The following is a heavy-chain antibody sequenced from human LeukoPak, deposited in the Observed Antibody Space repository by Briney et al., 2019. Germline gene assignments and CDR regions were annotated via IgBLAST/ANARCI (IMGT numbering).Heavy chain of an antibody. V-gene: IGHV3-64*01. D-gene: IGHD3-16*01. CDR3: ARGRGSPGNYFDY. Sequence: GGSLRLSCAASGFTFSSYGMHWVRLAPGRGLEYVSAITSNGGSTYYANSVKGRFTISRDNSKNTLYLQMGSLRAADMAVYYCARGRGSPGNYFDYWGQGTLVTVSS. CDR1: GFTFSSYG. J-gene: IGHJ4*02. CDR2: ITSNGGST.